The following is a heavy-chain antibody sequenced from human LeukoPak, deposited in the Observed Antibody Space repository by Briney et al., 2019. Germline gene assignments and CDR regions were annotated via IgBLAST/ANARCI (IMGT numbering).Heavy chain of an antibody. Sequence: GGSLRLSCAASGFTFSSYWMHWVRQAPGKGLVWVSRINSDGSSTSYADSVKGRFTISRDNAKNTLYLQMSTLRAEDTSVYYCARDRNTGSSYENLFEYWGQGSLVTVSS. CDR3: ARDRNTGSSYENLFEY. CDR2: INSDGSST. V-gene: IGHV3-74*01. CDR1: GFTFSSYW. D-gene: IGHD1-26*01. J-gene: IGHJ4*02.